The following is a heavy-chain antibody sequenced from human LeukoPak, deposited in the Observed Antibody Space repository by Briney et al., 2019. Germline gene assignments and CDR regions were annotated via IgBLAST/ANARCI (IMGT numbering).Heavy chain of an antibody. Sequence: GGSLRLSCVASGFTVSSNYMTWVRQAPGKGQEWVSVIYTGGTPYYADSVKGRFTISRDISKNTVYLQMNSLRVEDTAVYFCARGAATGPTLGLDYWGQGTLVTVSS. CDR1: GFTVSSNY. J-gene: IGHJ4*02. V-gene: IGHV3-53*01. D-gene: IGHD6-13*01. CDR3: ARGAATGPTLGLDY. CDR2: IYTGGTP.